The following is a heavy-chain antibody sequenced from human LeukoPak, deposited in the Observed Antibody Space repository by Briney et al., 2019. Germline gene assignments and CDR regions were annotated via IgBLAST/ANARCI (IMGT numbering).Heavy chain of an antibody. CDR1: GYTFTNYG. J-gene: IGHJ4*02. CDR2: SSAYNGNT. V-gene: IGHV1-18*01. D-gene: IGHD3-22*01. CDR3: ARDVAHYYDSSGYYYWAPPDY. Sequence: GASVKVSCKASGYTFTNYGISWVRQAPGQGLEWMGWSSAYNGNTNYAQKLQGRVTMTTDTSTSTAYMELRSLRSDDTAVYYCARDVAHYYDSSGYYYWAPPDYWGQGTLVTVSS.